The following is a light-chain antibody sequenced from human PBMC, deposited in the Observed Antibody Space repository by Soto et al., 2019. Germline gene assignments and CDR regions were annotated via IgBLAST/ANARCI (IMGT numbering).Light chain of an antibody. Sequence: QSALTQPASVSGSPGQSITISCTGTSSNVGGYNYVSWYEHHPGKAPKLMIFDVSNRPSGVSNRFSGSTSGNTASLTISGVQPEDEDDYYCSSYTTSNTRQIVFGTGTKVTVL. J-gene: IGLJ1*01. CDR1: SSNVGGYNY. V-gene: IGLV2-14*03. CDR3: SSYTTSNTRQIV. CDR2: DVS.